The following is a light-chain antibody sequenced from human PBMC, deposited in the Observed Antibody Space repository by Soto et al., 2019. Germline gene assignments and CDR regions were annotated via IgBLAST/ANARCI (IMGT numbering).Light chain of an antibody. CDR1: QSVSSN. V-gene: IGKV3-15*01. J-gene: IGKJ4*01. CDR2: GAS. CDR3: QQYNNWPPLT. Sequence: EIVMTQSPATLSVSPGERATLSCRASQSVSSNLAWYQHKPDQAPRLLIYGASTRATGIPARFSGSGSGTEFTLTISSLQSEDFAVYYCQQYNNWPPLTFGGGTTVEIK.